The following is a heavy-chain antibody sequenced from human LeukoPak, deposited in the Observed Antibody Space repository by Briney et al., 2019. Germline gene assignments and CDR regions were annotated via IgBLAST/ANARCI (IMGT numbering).Heavy chain of an antibody. J-gene: IGHJ6*03. CDR1: GDSINNYH. D-gene: IGHD3-9*01. Sequence: SETLSLTCTVSGDSINNYHWSWIRQPAGKGLEWIGHIFVSGSTHYNPSLKSRVTMSVDSSKNQLSPKLNSVTAADTAVYYCARCLTRTYYYYFMDVWGKGTTVTVSS. V-gene: IGHV4-4*07. CDR2: IFVSGST. CDR3: ARCLTRTYYYYFMDV.